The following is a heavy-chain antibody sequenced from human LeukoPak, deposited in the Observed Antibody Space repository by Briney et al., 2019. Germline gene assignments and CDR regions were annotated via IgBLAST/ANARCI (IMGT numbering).Heavy chain of an antibody. J-gene: IGHJ6*02. CDR1: EFTFSSYW. D-gene: IGHD2-2*01. CDR2: IKQDGSER. CDR3: ARDLGRDIVVVPAAMGSGMDV. Sequence: GGSLRLSCAASEFTFSSYWMSWVRQAPGKGLERVANIKQDGSERYYVDSVKGRFTISRDNAKNSLYLQMNSLRAEDTAVYYCARDLGRDIVVVPAAMGSGMDVWGQGTTVTVSS. V-gene: IGHV3-7*01.